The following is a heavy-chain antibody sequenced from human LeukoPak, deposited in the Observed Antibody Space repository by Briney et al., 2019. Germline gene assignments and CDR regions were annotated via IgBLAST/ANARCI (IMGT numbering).Heavy chain of an antibody. J-gene: IGHJ3*02. CDR2: INHSGST. Sequence: SETLSLTCAVYGGSFSGYYWSWIRQPPGKGLEWIGEINHSGSTNYNPSLKSQVTISVDTSKNQFSLKLSSVTAADTAVYYCARGALWFGDPLAFDIWGQGTMVTVSS. D-gene: IGHD3-10*01. V-gene: IGHV4-34*01. CDR3: ARGALWFGDPLAFDI. CDR1: GGSFSGYY.